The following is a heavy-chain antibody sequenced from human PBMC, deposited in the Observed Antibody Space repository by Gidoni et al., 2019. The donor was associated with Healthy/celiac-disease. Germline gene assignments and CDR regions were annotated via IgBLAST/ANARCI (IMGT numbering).Heavy chain of an antibody. V-gene: IGHV1-18*01. CDR1: AYTFTSHG. J-gene: IGHJ3*02. D-gene: IGHD3-10*01. CDR2: IRGYDGNT. Sequence: QVQLVQSGAGVNKPGASVKVSCKASAYTFTSHGISWVRPAPGQGLEWRGWIRGYDGNTNDAQKLQGRVTMTTHTSTRTAYRELRSLRSDDTAVYYWARREYQAGDAFDIWGQGTMVTVSS. CDR3: ARREYQAGDAFDI.